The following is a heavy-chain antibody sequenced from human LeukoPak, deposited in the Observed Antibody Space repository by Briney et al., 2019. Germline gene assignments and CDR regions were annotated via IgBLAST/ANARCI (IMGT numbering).Heavy chain of an antibody. J-gene: IGHJ4*02. CDR2: IYYSGST. CDR3: ARGYHSREEYFYGD. D-gene: IGHD4-17*01. CDR1: GGSISSHY. V-gene: IGHV4-59*11. Sequence: SETLSLTCTVSGGSISSHYWSWIRQPPGKGLEWIGYIYYSGSTNYNPSLKSRVTISVDTSKNQFSLKLSSVTAADTAVYYCARGYHSREEYFYGDWGQGTLVTVSS.